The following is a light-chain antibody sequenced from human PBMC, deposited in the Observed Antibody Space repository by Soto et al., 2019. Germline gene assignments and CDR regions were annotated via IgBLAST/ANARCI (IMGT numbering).Light chain of an antibody. CDR3: ISYASINTDV. J-gene: IGLJ1*01. CDR2: DVT. Sequence: QSVLTQPASVSGSPGQSITISCTRTSSDVGGYDYVSWYQQHPGKAPKLMIYDVTNRPSGVSNRFSGSKSGNTASLTISGLQAEDEADYYCISYASINTDVFGTGTKLTVL. V-gene: IGLV2-14*01. CDR1: SSDVGGYDY.